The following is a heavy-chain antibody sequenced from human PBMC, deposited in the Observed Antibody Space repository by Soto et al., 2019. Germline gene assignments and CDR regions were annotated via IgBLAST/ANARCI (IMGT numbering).Heavy chain of an antibody. D-gene: IGHD4-17*01. J-gene: IGHJ5*02. V-gene: IGHV3-23*01. Sequence: EVQLLESGGGLVQPGGSLRLSCAASGFTFSSYAMSWVRQAPGKGLEWVSAISGSGGSTYYADSVKGRFTISRDNSKNALYLQMNSLRAEDTAVYYCAKSNGDYGGYNWFDPWGQGTLVTVSS. CDR1: GFTFSSYA. CDR3: AKSNGDYGGYNWFDP. CDR2: ISGSGGST.